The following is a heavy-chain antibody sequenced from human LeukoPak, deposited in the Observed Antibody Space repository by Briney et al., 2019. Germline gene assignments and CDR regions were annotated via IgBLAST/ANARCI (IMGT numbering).Heavy chain of an antibody. CDR3: ARALGYSYGYAVDY. D-gene: IGHD5-18*01. Sequence: PGGSLRLSCAASGFIFSNYNMNWVRQTPGKGLEWLSYISSSSGTIYYADSVKGRFTISGDNAKNSLHLQMSSLRAEDTAVYYCARALGYSYGYAVDYWGQGTRVTVSS. J-gene: IGHJ4*02. V-gene: IGHV3-48*01. CDR2: ISSSSGTI. CDR1: GFIFSNYN.